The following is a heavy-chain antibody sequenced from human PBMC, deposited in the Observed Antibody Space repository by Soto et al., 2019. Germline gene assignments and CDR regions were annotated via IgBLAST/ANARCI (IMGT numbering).Heavy chain of an antibody. J-gene: IGHJ3*02. CDR2: ISGSGGST. Sequence: GGSLRLSCAASGFTFSSYAMSWVRQAPGKGLEWVSAISGSGGSTYYADSVKGRFTISRDNSKNTLYLQMNSLRAEDTAVYYCAKDVDCSSTSCYGNAFDIWGQGTMVTVSS. CDR1: GFTFSSYA. D-gene: IGHD2-2*01. CDR3: AKDVDCSSTSCYGNAFDI. V-gene: IGHV3-23*01.